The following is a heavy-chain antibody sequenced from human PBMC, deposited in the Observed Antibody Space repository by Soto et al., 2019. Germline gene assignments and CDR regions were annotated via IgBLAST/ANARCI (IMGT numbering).Heavy chain of an antibody. CDR3: ARQRANYSPLGYFDS. J-gene: IGHJ4*02. CDR2: LFPGNSDT. V-gene: IGHV5-51*01. CDR1: GFSFTNYW. D-gene: IGHD1-7*01. Sequence: GESLKISCKGSGFSFTNYWIGWVRQMPGKGLEWMGILFPGNSDTRYGPSFQGHVTISVDKSVNTAYLQWTSLKASDTAMYFCARQRANYSPLGYFDSWGQGTLVTVSS.